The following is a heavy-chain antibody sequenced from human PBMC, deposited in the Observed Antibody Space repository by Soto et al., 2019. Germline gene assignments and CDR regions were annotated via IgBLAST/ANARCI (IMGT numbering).Heavy chain of an antibody. CDR1: GFTFSSYS. Sequence: EVQLVESGGGLVKPGGSLRLSCAASGFTFSSYSMNWVRQAPGKGLKWVSSISSSSSYIYYADSVKGRFTISRDNAKNSLYLQMNSLRAEDTAVYYCARLLADYYGMDVWGQGTTVTVSS. CDR2: ISSSSSYI. CDR3: ARLLADYYGMDV. V-gene: IGHV3-21*01. J-gene: IGHJ6*02.